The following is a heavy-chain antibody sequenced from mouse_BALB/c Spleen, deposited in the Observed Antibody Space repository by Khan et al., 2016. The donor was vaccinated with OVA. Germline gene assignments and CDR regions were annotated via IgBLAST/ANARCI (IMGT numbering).Heavy chain of an antibody. CDR1: GYSFTSYY. V-gene: IGHV1S135*01. J-gene: IGHJ3*01. CDR2: IDPFSGGT. D-gene: IGHD2-2*01. Sequence: VQLKESGPELMKPGASVKISCKASGYSFTSYYIHWVMQSHGKSLEWIGYIDPFSGGTTYNQKFKGKATLTVDKSSNTAYIHLSNLTSEDSAVYYCTRHGYVAWFTYWSQGTLVTVSA. CDR3: TRHGYVAWFTY.